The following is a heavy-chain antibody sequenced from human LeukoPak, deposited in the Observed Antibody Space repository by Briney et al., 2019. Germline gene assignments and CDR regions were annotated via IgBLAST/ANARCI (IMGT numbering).Heavy chain of an antibody. J-gene: IGHJ4*02. CDR3: ATDPSYGDYAPPLDY. CDR1: GFTFSSYE. Sequence: PGGSLRLSCAASGFTFSSYEMSWVRQAPGKGLEWVSYISSSSSTVYYADSVKGRFTISRDNAKNSLYLQMNSLRAEDTAVYYCATDPSYGDYAPPLDYWGQGTLVTVSS. V-gene: IGHV3-48*03. D-gene: IGHD4-17*01. CDR2: ISSSSSTV.